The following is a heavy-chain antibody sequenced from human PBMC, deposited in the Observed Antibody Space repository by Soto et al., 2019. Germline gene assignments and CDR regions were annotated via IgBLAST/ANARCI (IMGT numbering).Heavy chain of an antibody. V-gene: IGHV3-30-3*01. CDR2: ISYDGSNK. Sequence: QVQLVESGGGVVQPGRSLRLSCAASGFTFSSYAMHWVRQAPGKGLEWVAVISYDGSNKYYADSVKGRFTISRDNSKNTLYLQMNSLRAEDTAVYYCARDLAKYYGSGSYEAYWGQGTLVTVSS. CDR3: ARDLAKYYGSGSYEAY. D-gene: IGHD3-10*01. CDR1: GFTFSSYA. J-gene: IGHJ4*02.